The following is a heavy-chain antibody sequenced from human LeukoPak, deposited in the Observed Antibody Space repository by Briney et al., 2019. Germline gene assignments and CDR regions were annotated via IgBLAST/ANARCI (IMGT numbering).Heavy chain of an antibody. CDR1: GFTFSTYW. Sequence: PGGSLRLSCAASGFTFSTYWMSWVRQAPGKGLEWVANIKQDGSEKYYVDSVEGRFTISRDNAKNSLYLQMNSLGAEDTAVYYCARHVRYGYSSGYNWFDPWGQGTLVTVSS. CDR2: IKQDGSEK. J-gene: IGHJ5*02. CDR3: ARHVRYGYSSGYNWFDP. D-gene: IGHD6-19*01. V-gene: IGHV3-7*01.